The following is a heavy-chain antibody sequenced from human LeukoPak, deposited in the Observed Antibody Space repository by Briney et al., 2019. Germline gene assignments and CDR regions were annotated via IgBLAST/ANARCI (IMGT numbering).Heavy chain of an antibody. CDR1: GFTFSSYA. J-gene: IGHJ4*02. CDR3: ARASTVTTRHFDY. V-gene: IGHV3-23*01. CDR2: ISGSGGST. D-gene: IGHD4-17*01. Sequence: GGSLRLSCAASGFTFSSYAMSWVRQAPGKGLEWVSAISGSGGSTYYADSVKGRFTISRDNAKNSLYLQMNSLRAEDTAVYYCARASTVTTRHFDYWGQGTLVTVSS.